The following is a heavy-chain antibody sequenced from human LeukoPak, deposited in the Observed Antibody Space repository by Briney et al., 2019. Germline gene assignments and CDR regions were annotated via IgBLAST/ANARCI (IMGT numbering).Heavy chain of an antibody. J-gene: IGHJ4*02. V-gene: IGHV3-30*14. CDR1: GFTFNNYA. CDR2: ISYDGSDK. D-gene: IGHD3-3*01. CDR3: AKVGFATYDY. Sequence: PGRSLRLSCAVSGFTFNNYAMHWVRQAPGKGLEWVSVISYDGSDKHYADSVQGRFTISRDNSKNTLSLQMSSLRADDTAVYYCAKVGFATYDYWGQGTLVTVS.